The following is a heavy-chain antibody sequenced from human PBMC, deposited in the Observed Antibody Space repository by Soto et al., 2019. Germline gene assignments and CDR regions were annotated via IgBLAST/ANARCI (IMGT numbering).Heavy chain of an antibody. J-gene: IGHJ4*02. CDR3: ATTLTSGGSSGYYYNY. D-gene: IGHD3-22*01. CDR1: GYTFTSYD. CDR2: MNPNSGNT. Sequence: ASVKVSCKASGYTFTSYDINWGRQATGQGVEGMGWMNPNSGNTGYAQKFQGRVTMTRNTSISTAYMELSSLRSEDTAVYYCATTLTSGGSSGYYYNYWGQGTLVTVSS. V-gene: IGHV1-8*01.